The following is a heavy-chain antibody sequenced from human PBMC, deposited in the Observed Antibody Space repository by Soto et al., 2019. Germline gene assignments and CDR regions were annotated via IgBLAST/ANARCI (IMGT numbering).Heavy chain of an antibody. Sequence: GGSLRLSCVGSVFIFSNNGMHWVRQTPGKGLEWVAFTSYDGSDTFYADSVKGRFTISRDNSKNTLFLHMSNLRAEDTAMYYCTIVRVADSALDHWGQGTLVTVSS. J-gene: IGHJ4*02. D-gene: IGHD3-10*02. CDR3: TIVRVADSALDH. CDR1: VFIFSNNG. CDR2: TSYDGSDT. V-gene: IGHV3-30*02.